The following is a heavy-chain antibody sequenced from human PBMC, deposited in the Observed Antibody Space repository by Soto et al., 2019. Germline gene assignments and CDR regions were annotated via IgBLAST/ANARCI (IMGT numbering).Heavy chain of an antibody. J-gene: IGHJ4*02. CDR2: ITAFNGNT. V-gene: IGHV1-18*01. D-gene: IGHD3-3*01. CDR1: GYTFTAYG. CDR3: ARISQRDFCSGYYYFFDY. Sequence: QVHLVHSGAEVEKPGASVKVSCKASGYTFTAYGISWVRQAPGQGLQWMGWITAFNGNTTYAQQFQGRVTMTTDTSTSTADMELRRLETDLTAVYYCARISQRDFCSGYYYFFDYWGQGTLVTVSA.